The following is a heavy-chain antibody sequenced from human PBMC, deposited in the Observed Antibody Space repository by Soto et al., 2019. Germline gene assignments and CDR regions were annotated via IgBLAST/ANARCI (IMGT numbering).Heavy chain of an antibody. CDR3: ARATTVTLDYYYYYMDV. CDR2: IYPGDSDT. Sequence: GESLKISCKGSGYSFTSYWIGWVRQMPGKGLEWMGIIYPGDSDTRYSPSFQGQVTISADKSISTAYLQWSSLKASDTAMYYCARATTVTLDYYYYYMDVWGKGTTVTVSS. V-gene: IGHV5-51*01. J-gene: IGHJ6*03. CDR1: GYSFTSYW. D-gene: IGHD4-17*01.